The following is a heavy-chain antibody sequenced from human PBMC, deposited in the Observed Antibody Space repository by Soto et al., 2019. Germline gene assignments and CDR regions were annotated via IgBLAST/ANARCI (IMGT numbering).Heavy chain of an antibody. J-gene: IGHJ4*02. V-gene: IGHV1-18*01. Sequence: ASVKVSCKTSGYTFSDYGLAWLRQTPGQRPEWMGWVSTYNTNTNYAQKFQGRVTMTTDTSTTTTSMELRSLRSDDTAVYYCARELNTDSSAYYSFAYWGQGTLVTVSS. CDR1: GYTFSDYG. D-gene: IGHD3-22*01. CDR2: VSTYNTNT. CDR3: ARELNTDSSAYYSFAY.